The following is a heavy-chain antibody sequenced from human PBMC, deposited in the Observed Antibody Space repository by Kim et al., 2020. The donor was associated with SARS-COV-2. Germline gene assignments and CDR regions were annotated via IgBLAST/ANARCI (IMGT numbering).Heavy chain of an antibody. J-gene: IGHJ4*02. CDR3: ARDVAVAAALYYFDY. D-gene: IGHD6-13*01. CDR2: ISYDGSNK. Sequence: GGSLRLSCAASGFTFSSYAMHWVRQAPGKGLEWVAVISYDGSNKYYADSVKGRFTISRDNSKNTLYLQMNSLRAEDTAVYYCARDVAVAAALYYFDYWGQGTLVTVSS. CDR1: GFTFSSYA. V-gene: IGHV3-30*04.